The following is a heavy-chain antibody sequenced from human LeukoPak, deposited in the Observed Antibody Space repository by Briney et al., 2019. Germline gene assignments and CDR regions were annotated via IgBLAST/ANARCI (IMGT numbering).Heavy chain of an antibody. Sequence: GGSLRLSCAASGFTFSSYSMNWVRQAPGKGLEWVSSISSSSSYIYYADSVKGRFTISRDNAKNSLYLQMNSLRAEDTAVYYCAREGITGTKDAFDIWGQGTMVTVSS. CDR2: ISSSSSYI. CDR3: AREGITGTKDAFDI. J-gene: IGHJ3*02. V-gene: IGHV3-21*01. CDR1: GFTFSSYS. D-gene: IGHD1-20*01.